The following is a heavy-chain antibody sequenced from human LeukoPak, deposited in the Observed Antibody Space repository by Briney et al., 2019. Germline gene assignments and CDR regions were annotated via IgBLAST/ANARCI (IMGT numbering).Heavy chain of an antibody. Sequence: ASVKASCKASGYTFTSYDINWVRQATGQGLEWMGWMNPNSGNTGYAQKFQGRVTITRNTSISTAYMELSSLRSEDTAVYYCARGPTIFGVVIIQGDAFDIWGQGTMVTVSS. V-gene: IGHV1-8*03. CDR3: ARGPTIFGVVIIQGDAFDI. CDR2: MNPNSGNT. J-gene: IGHJ3*02. CDR1: GYTFTSYD. D-gene: IGHD3-3*01.